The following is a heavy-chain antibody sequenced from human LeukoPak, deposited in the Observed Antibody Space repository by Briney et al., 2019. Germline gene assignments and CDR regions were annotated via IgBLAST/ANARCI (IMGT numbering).Heavy chain of an antibody. V-gene: IGHV4-59*08. J-gene: IGHJ3*01. CDR3: ARQKAVTGEWAFDV. CDR1: GDSMSSYY. D-gene: IGHD6-19*01. Sequence: PSETLSLTRTGSGDSMSSYYWSWIRQPPGKGLEWIAYIFYSGSTSYNPSLKSRVAISMNTSRNQFSLKLSSVSAADTSGYYFARQKAVTGEWAFDVWGQATMVTVSS. CDR2: IFYSGST.